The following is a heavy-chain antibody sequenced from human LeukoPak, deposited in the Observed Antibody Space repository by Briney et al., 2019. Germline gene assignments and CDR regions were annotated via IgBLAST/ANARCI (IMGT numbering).Heavy chain of an antibody. V-gene: IGHV4-34*01. CDR3: ARGLGSSGWPGNYYYYMDV. J-gene: IGHJ6*03. D-gene: IGHD6-19*01. CDR1: GGSFSGYY. Sequence: PSETLSLTCTVYGGSFSGYYWSWIRQPPGKGLEWLGEINHSGSTNYNPSLKSRVTISVDTSKNQFSLKLSSVTAADTAVYYCARGLGSSGWPGNYYYYMDVWGKGTTVTVSS. CDR2: INHSGST.